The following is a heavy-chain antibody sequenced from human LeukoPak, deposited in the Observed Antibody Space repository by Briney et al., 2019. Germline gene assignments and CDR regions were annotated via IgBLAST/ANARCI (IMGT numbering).Heavy chain of an antibody. D-gene: IGHD3-10*01. Sequence: SETLSLTCAVYGGSFSGYYWSWIRQPPGKGLEWIGEINHSGSTNYNPSLKSRVTISVDTSKNQFSLKLSSVTAADTAVYYCARDVKEQRSYYDYWGQGTLVTVSS. J-gene: IGHJ4*02. CDR1: GGSFSGYY. V-gene: IGHV4-34*01. CDR2: INHSGST. CDR3: ARDVKEQRSYYDY.